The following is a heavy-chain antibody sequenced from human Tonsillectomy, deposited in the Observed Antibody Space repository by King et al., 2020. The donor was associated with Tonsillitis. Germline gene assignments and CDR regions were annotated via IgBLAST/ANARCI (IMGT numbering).Heavy chain of an antibody. V-gene: IGHV4-59*01. CDR3: ARDPGYDILTGYSPYWYFYL. CDR2: IYYSGST. CDR1: GGSISSYY. Sequence: VQLQESGPGLVKPSETLSLTCTVSGGSISSYYWSWIRQPPGKGLEWIGYIYYSGSTNCNPSLKSRVTIAVDPSKNEFSLKLSSVTAADTAVYYCARDPGYDILTGYSPYWYFYLWGRGTLVTVSS. J-gene: IGHJ2*01. D-gene: IGHD3-9*01.